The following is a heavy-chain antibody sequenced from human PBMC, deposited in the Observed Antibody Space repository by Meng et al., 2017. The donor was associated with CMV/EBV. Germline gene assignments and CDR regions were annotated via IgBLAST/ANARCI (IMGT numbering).Heavy chain of an antibody. Sequence: GESLKISCAASGFIFSDYYMSWIRQAPGKGLEWVSYITSSGRTKYYADSVKGRFTISRDNAKNSLYLQMNSLRAEDTALYYCARVGPRVTFVGFSFDFWGLGTLVTVSS. CDR2: ITSSGRTK. J-gene: IGHJ4*02. D-gene: IGHD3/OR15-3a*01. CDR3: ARVGPRVTFVGFSFDF. V-gene: IGHV3-11*01. CDR1: GFIFSDYY.